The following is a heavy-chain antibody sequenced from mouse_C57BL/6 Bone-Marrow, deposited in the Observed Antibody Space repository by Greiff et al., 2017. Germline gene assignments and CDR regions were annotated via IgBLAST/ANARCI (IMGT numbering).Heavy chain of an antibody. CDR2: INPSTGGT. D-gene: IGHD2-1*01. V-gene: IGHV1-42*01. J-gene: IGHJ4*01. Sequence: VQLQQSGPALVKPGASVKISCKASGYSFTGYYMNWVKQSPEKSLEWIGEINPSTGGTTSNQKFKAKATLTVDKSSSTDDMQLTSLTSEDSAVYYWARSYYGNYDYAMDYWGQGTSVTVAA. CDR1: GYSFTGYY. CDR3: ARSYYGNYDYAMDY.